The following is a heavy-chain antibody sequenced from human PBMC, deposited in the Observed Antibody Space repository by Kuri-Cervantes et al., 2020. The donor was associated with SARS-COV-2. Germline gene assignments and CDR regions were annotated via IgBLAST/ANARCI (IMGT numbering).Heavy chain of an antibody. CDR1: GYSFSSFA. D-gene: IGHD6-6*01. J-gene: IGHJ6*02. CDR3: ARDQGLYSSLSHPEGYYYGIDV. Sequence: GESLKISCAASGYSFSSFALSWVRQAPGKGLEWVSSISGGGYSTYFADSVEGRFTISRDNSRNTPYLQMNSLKAEDTAVYYCARDQGLYSSLSHPEGYYYGIDVWGHGTTVTVSS. CDR2: ISGGGYST. V-gene: IGHV3-23*01.